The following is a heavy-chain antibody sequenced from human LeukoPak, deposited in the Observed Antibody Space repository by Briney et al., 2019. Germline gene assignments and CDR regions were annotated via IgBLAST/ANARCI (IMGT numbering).Heavy chain of an antibody. CDR1: GFTFSNYW. V-gene: IGHV3-74*01. D-gene: IGHD3-22*01. J-gene: IGHJ5*02. CDR3: ARDSSGWTFDP. Sequence: PGGSLRLSCAASGFTFSNYWMHWVRHAPGKGLVWVSRIKSDGSYTTYADSVKGRFTISRDNAKSTLYLQMNSLRGEDTAVYYCARDSSGWTFDPWGQGTLVTVST. CDR2: IKSDGSYT.